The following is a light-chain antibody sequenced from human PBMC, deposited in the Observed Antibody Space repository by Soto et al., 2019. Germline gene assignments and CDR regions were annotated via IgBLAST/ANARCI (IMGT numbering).Light chain of an antibody. Sequence: DIQMTQSPSPLSASVGDRVTIACRASQSIRRYLNWYQQKPGKAPELLIYAASSLQSGVPSRFSGSGSVTDFTLTISSLQPEYFATYFCQQSYSDPETFGPGTKVDIK. CDR1: QSIRRY. V-gene: IGKV1-39*01. CDR3: QQSYSDPET. J-gene: IGKJ3*01. CDR2: AAS.